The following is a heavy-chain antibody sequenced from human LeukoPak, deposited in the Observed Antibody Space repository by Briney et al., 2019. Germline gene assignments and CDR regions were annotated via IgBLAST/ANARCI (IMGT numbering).Heavy chain of an antibody. D-gene: IGHD1-14*01. J-gene: IGHJ4*02. V-gene: IGHV3-74*01. Sequence: GGSLRLSCTTSGFTFSRNWMHWVRQSPGKGLVWVSRIGPDGSGTTYAESVKGRLTISRDNAKNTLYLQMNSLRAEDTAVYYCATGKINWGQGTLVTVSS. CDR1: GFTFSRNW. CDR2: IGPDGSGT. CDR3: ATGKIN.